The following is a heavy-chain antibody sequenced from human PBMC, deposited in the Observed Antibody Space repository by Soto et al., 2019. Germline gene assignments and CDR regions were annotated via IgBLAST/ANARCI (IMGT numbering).Heavy chain of an antibody. CDR3: ARSMYIVVVPAALNWFDP. D-gene: IGHD2-2*01. CDR2: IDYSGST. J-gene: IGHJ5*02. Sequence: QVQLQESGPGLVKPSQTLSLTCTVSGGSISSGGYYWSWIRQHPGKGLEWIGYIDYSGSTYYNPSRKSRVTISVDTSKNQFSLKLSSVTAADTAVYYCARSMYIVVVPAALNWFDPWGQGTLVTVSS. V-gene: IGHV4-31*03. CDR1: GGSISSGGYY.